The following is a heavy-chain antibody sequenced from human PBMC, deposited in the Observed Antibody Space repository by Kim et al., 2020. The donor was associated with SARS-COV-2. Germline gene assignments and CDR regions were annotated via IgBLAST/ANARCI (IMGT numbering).Heavy chain of an antibody. CDR3: ATPTEELGYSYGYLAY. V-gene: IGHV4-4*02. Sequence: SETLSLTCAVSGGSISSSNWWSWVRQPPGKGLGWIGEIYHSGSTNYNPSLKSRVTISVDKSKNQFSLKLSSVTAADTAVYYCATPTEELGYSYGYLAYWGQGTLVTVSS. CDR2: IYHSGST. J-gene: IGHJ4*02. CDR1: GGSISSSNW. D-gene: IGHD5-18*01.